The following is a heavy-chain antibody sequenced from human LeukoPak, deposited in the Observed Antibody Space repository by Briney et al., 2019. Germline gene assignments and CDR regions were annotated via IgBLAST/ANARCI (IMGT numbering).Heavy chain of an antibody. J-gene: IGHJ4*02. V-gene: IGHV3-64*01. CDR2: ISSNGGST. CDR3: ARGKGGLVVVPAAISPPPDY. D-gene: IGHD2-2*02. CDR1: GFTFSSYA. Sequence: GSLRLSCAASGFTFSSYAMHWVRQAPGKGLEYVSAISSNGGSTYYANSVKGRFTISRDNSKNTLYLQMGSLRAEDMAVYYCARGKGGLVVVPAAISPPPDYWGXGTLVTVSS.